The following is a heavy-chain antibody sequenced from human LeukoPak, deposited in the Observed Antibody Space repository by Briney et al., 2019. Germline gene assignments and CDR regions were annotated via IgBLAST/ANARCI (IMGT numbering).Heavy chain of an antibody. CDR3: ASGVATIPAFDY. CDR2: IYYSGST. D-gene: IGHD5-12*01. CDR1: GDSISSSSYY. Sequence: NPSETLSLTCTVSGDSISSSSYYWGWIRQPPGKGLEWIGSIYYSGSTYYNPSLKSRVTISVDTSKNQFSLKLSSVTAADTAVYYCASGVATIPAFDYWGQGTLVTVSS. V-gene: IGHV4-39*07. J-gene: IGHJ4*02.